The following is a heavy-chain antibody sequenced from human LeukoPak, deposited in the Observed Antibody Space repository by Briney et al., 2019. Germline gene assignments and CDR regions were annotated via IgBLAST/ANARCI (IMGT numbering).Heavy chain of an antibody. CDR1: GYTFTGYY. CDR2: ISAYNGNT. CDR3: ARVKSYYYDTSDKDAFDI. Sequence: ASVKVSCKASGYTFTGYYMHWVRQAPGQGLEWMGWISAYNGNTNYAQKLQGRVTMTTGTSTSTVYMELSSLRSEDTAVYYCARVKSYYYDTSDKDAFDIWGQGTMVTVSS. D-gene: IGHD3-22*01. V-gene: IGHV1-18*04. J-gene: IGHJ3*02.